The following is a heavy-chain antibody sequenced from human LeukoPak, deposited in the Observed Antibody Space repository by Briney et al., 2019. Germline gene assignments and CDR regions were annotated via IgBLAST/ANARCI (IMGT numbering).Heavy chain of an antibody. V-gene: IGHV4-39*07. CDR3: ARAAIFGVVRAFDI. CDR1: GGSISSSIYY. D-gene: IGHD3-3*01. J-gene: IGHJ3*02. Sequence: SETLSLTCIVSGGSISSSIYYWAWVRQPPGKGLEWIGTVFYNGATQYSPSLRSRVTISIDTSTNQFSLKLTSVTAADTALYYCARAAIFGVVRAFDIWGQGTMVTVSS. CDR2: VFYNGAT.